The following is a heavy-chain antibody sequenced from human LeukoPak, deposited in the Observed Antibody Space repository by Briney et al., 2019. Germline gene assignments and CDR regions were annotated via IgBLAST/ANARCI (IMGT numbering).Heavy chain of an antibody. CDR1: GFTFSSYA. V-gene: IGHV3-30*04. CDR3: ARGRKNDY. Sequence: GRSLRLSCAASGFTFSSYAIHWVRQAPGKGLEWVALISFDGSNKYYADSVKGRFTISRDNSKNTLYLQMNSLRAEDTAVYYCARGRKNDYWGQGTLVTVSS. CDR2: ISFDGSNK. J-gene: IGHJ4*02.